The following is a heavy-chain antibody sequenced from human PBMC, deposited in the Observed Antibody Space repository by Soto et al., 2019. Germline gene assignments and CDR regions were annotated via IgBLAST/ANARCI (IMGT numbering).Heavy chain of an antibody. J-gene: IGHJ4*02. Sequence: GGSLRLSCSASGFTFSDYYMSWIRQAPGKGLEWVSYISTRGDTQYYADSVKGRFTISRDNAKNSLYLQMNSLRAEDTAVYYCARVRLGAPTRYFDYWGQGTLVTVSS. CDR1: GFTFSDYY. V-gene: IGHV3-11*01. CDR3: ARVRLGAPTRYFDY. D-gene: IGHD1-26*01. CDR2: ISTRGDTQ.